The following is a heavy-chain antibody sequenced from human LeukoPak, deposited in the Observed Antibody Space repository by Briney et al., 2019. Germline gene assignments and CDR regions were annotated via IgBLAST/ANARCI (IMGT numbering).Heavy chain of an antibody. V-gene: IGHV1-46*01. CDR2: INPSVGST. CDR1: GYTFTSYY. D-gene: IGHD6-19*01. J-gene: IGHJ4*02. Sequence: ASVKVSCKASGYTFTSYYMHWVRQAPGQGLEWMGIINPSVGSTSYAQKFQGRVTMTRDTSTSTVYMELSSLRSEDTAVYYCARRYSSGGFDYWGQGTLVTVSS. CDR3: ARRYSSGGFDY.